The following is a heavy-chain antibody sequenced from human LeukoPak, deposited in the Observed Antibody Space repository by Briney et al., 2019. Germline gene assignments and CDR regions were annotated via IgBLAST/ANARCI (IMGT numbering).Heavy chain of an antibody. J-gene: IGHJ4*02. V-gene: IGHV4-38-2*02. D-gene: IGHD6-13*01. CDR1: GYSISSGYY. CDR3: ARIAAAGTSPFDY. CDR2: IYHSGST. Sequence: SETLSLTCTVSGYSISSGYYWGWIRQPPGKGLQWIGSIYHSGSTYYNPSLKSRVTISVDTSKNQFSLKLSSVTAADTAVYYCARIAAAGTSPFDYWGQGTLVTVSS.